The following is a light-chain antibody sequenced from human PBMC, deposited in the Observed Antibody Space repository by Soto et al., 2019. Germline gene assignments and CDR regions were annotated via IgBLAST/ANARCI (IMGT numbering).Light chain of an antibody. V-gene: IGLV2-8*01. CDR1: SSDVGGYNY. Sequence: HSALAQPPSASGPPGQSVTISCPGTSSDVGGYNYLSWYQHRPGKAPQLIIYEVTKRPSGVPNRFFGSKSGNTASLTVSGLQAEDEADYFCMSYAGMYTYVFGTGTKVTVL. CDR2: EVT. J-gene: IGLJ1*01. CDR3: MSYAGMYTYV.